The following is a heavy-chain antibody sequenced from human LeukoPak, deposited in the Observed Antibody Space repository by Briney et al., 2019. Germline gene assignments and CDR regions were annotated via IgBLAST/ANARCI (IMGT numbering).Heavy chain of an antibody. D-gene: IGHD4-11*01. CDR3: ARDPPYSNYVYFDY. V-gene: IGHV3-33*01. CDR1: GFTFSDCG. J-gene: IGHJ4*02. CDR2: IWYDGSKK. Sequence: PGRSLRLSCAASGFTFSDCGMHWVRQAPGKGLEWVAVIWYDGSKKYYADSVKGRFTVSRDNSKNTVYLQMNSLRAEDTAVYYCARDPPYSNYVYFDYWGQGTLVTVSS.